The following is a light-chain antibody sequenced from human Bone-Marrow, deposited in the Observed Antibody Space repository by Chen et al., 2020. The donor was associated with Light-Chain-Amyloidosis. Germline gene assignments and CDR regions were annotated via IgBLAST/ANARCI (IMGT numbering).Light chain of an antibody. CDR2: DAS. J-gene: IGKJ2*01. CDR1: QSVSSY. Sequence: EIVLTQSQATLSLSPGERATLSCRASQSVSSYLAWSQQKPGQAPRLLIYDASNSATGIPARFSGSGSGTDFTLTISSLEPEDFAVYYCQQRSNWPPVYAFGQGTKLEI. CDR3: QQRSNWPPVYA. V-gene: IGKV3-11*01.